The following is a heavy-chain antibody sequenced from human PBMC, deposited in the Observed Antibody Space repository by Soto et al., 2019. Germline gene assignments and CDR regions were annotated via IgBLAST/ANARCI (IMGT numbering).Heavy chain of an antibody. Sequence: SGPTLVNPTQTLTLTCAFSGFSLSTSGVGVGWIRQPPGKALEWLALIYWNDGERYSPSLKSRLTITKDTSKNQVVLTVTNMDPVDTATYYCAHRGHCSGGSCYQSGAFDTWGQGTMVTVSS. V-gene: IGHV2-5*01. CDR2: IYWNDGE. CDR3: AHRGHCSGGSCYQSGAFDT. CDR1: GFSLSTSGVG. J-gene: IGHJ3*02. D-gene: IGHD2-15*01.